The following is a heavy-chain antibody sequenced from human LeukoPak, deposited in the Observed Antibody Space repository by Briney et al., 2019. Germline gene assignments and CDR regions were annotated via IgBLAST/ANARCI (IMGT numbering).Heavy chain of an antibody. J-gene: IGHJ4*02. V-gene: IGHV3-23*01. D-gene: IGHD1-26*01. CDR2: ISDSGGST. Sequence: PGGSLRLSCAASGFNFISYAMSWVRQAPGKGLEWVSTISDSGGSTYYADPVKGRFTISRDNAKNSLYLQMNSLRAEDTAVYYCARTPPRYFNWGQGTLVTVSS. CDR3: ARTPPRYFN. CDR1: GFNFISYA.